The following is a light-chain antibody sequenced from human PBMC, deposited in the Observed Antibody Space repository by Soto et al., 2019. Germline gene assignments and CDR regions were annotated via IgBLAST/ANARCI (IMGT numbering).Light chain of an antibody. J-gene: IGLJ2*01. V-gene: IGLV1-44*01. CDR3: EAWDDSLNGRV. CDR2: GNN. CDR1: SSTIGSNT. Sequence: QAVVTQPPSASGTPGQRVTISCSGSSSTIGSNTVNWYQQLPGTAPKLLIYGNNQRPSGVPDRFSGSKSGTSASLAISGLQSEDEADYYCEAWDDSLNGRVFGGGTKVTVL.